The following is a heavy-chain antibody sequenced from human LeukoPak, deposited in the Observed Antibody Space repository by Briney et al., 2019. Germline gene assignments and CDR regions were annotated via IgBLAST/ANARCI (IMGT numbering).Heavy chain of an antibody. Sequence: SETLSLTCTVSGGSISGYYWSWIRQSPGKELEWIAYIYSHENTNYSPSLNGRATISEDTSKNQVSLKVRSVTTADTAVYYCARQTPYNGNHYFDYWGQGILVTVSS. CDR2: IYSHENT. CDR3: ARQTPYNGNHYFDY. D-gene: IGHD1-14*01. J-gene: IGHJ4*02. CDR1: GGSISGYY. V-gene: IGHV4-4*09.